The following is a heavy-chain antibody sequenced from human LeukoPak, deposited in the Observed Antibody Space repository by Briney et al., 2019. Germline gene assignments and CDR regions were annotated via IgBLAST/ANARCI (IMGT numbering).Heavy chain of an antibody. CDR2: INWSGGRT. D-gene: IGHD3-16*01. V-gene: IGHV3-20*04. Sequence: GGSLRLSCAASGFAFDDYGMSWVRHAPGKGLDWVSGINWSGGRTGYADSVKGRFTISRDNAKNSLYLQMNSLRAEDTALCYCARDLASSDVWGKGTTVTVSS. CDR3: ARDLASSDV. CDR1: GFAFDDYG. J-gene: IGHJ6*04.